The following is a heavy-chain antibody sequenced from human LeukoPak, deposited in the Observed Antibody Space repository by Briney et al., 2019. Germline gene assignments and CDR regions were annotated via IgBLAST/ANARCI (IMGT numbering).Heavy chain of an antibody. J-gene: IGHJ5*02. CDR1: GFTFSSYS. V-gene: IGHV3-48*01. CDR2: ISSSSSTI. D-gene: IGHD3-3*01. Sequence: GGSLRLSCAASGFTFSSYSMNWVRQAPGKGLEWVSYISSSSSTIYYADSVKGRFTISRGNSKNTLYLQMNSLRAEDTAVYYCARHDWFDPWGQGTLVTVSS. CDR3: ARHDWFDP.